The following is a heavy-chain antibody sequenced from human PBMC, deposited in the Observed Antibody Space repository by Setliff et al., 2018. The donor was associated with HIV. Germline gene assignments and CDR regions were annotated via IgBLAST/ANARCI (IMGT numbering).Heavy chain of an antibody. D-gene: IGHD3-16*01. CDR2: ISGSGGST. J-gene: IGHJ6*02. CDR3: AREEGGLYGMDV. Sequence: PGGSLRLSCAASGFTFSRYAMSWVRQAPGKGLEWVSSISGSGGSTYYAESVKGRFTISRDNSKNTLYLQMNSLRPEDTAVYYCAREEGGLYGMDVWGQGTTVTVSS. V-gene: IGHV3-23*01. CDR1: GFTFSRYA.